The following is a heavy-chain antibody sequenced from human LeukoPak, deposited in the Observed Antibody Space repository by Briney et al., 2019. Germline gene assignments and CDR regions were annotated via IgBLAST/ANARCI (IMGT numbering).Heavy chain of an antibody. V-gene: IGHV3-7*01. D-gene: IGHD5-12*01. CDR2: INQDGSEE. CDR3: VRDGGVSGYDLLDY. J-gene: IGHJ4*02. Sequence: PGGSLRLSCAASGFTFSNYWMTWVRQAPGKGVEGVAHINQDGSEEHYMDSVKARFTISRDTAKNSLSLQMNSLRAEDTAVYYCVRDGGVSGYDLLDYWGQGTLVTVSS. CDR1: GFTFSNYW.